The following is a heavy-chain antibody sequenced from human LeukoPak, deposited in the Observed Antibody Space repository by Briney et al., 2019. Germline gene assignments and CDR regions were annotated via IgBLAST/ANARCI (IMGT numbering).Heavy chain of an antibody. CDR2: ISAYNGNT. Sequence: ASVKVSCKASGYTFTSYGISWVQQAPGQGLEWMGWISAYNGNTNYAQKLQGRVTMTTDTSTSTAYMELRSLRSDDTAVYYCAREGRYSSSLTGWFDPWGQGTLVTVSS. D-gene: IGHD6-13*01. J-gene: IGHJ5*02. CDR3: AREGRYSSSLTGWFDP. CDR1: GYTFTSYG. V-gene: IGHV1-18*01.